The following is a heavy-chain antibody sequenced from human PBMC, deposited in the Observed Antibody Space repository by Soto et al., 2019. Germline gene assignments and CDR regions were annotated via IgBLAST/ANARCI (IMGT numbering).Heavy chain of an antibody. Sequence: QVQLQESGPGLVKPSETLSLTCTVSGGSISSYYWSWIRQPPGKGLEWIGYIYYSGSTNYNPSLKSRVTISVYPSKNQFSLKLSSVPAADTAVYYCARLTPPGSSSLYPAWYFDLCGRGTLVTVSS. D-gene: IGHD6-13*01. CDR3: ARLTPPGSSSLYPAWYFDL. CDR1: GGSISSYY. V-gene: IGHV4-59*08. CDR2: IYYSGST. J-gene: IGHJ2*01.